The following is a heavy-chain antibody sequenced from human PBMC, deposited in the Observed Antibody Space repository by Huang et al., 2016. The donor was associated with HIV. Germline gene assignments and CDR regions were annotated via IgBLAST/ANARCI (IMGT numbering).Heavy chain of an antibody. CDR1: GGAFSGSH. Sequence: QVQLQQWGAGLLKPSETLPLTCAGYGGAFSGSHWSWLRQPPGKGLEWMGEINQSERTNYAPSLEIRVTISVATSKRQFSRNLRSGTAADTAVYYCARSVGSGPLRDAFDIWGQGTMVTVSS. D-gene: IGHD6-19*01. CDR3: ARSVGSGPLRDAFDI. CDR2: INQSERT. J-gene: IGHJ3*02. V-gene: IGHV4-34*01.